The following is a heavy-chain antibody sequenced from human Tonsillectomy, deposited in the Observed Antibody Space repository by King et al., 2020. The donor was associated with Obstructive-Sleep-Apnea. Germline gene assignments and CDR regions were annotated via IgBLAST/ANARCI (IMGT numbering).Heavy chain of an antibody. J-gene: IGHJ5*02. Sequence: VQLVESGGGLVRPGGSLRLSCSASGFTFSSYAMHWVRQAPGKGLEYVSAISSDGGSTYCADSVKGRFTISRDNSKNTLYLQMSSLRAEDTAVYYCVKINIADCTGFDPWGQGTLVTVSS. V-gene: IGHV3-64D*06. D-gene: IGHD6-13*01. CDR1: GFTFSSYA. CDR2: ISSDGGST. CDR3: VKINIADCTGFDP.